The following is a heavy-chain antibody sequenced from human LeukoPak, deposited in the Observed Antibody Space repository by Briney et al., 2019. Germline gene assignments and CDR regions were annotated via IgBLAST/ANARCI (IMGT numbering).Heavy chain of an antibody. CDR1: GFTFSNFW. Sequence: PGGSLRLSCAASGFTFSNFWMSWVRQAPGKGLEWVANINQDGSEKNYVDSVKGRFTISRDSAENSLYLQMDSLRAEDTAIYYCARCSGWAFKNWGQGTLVTVSS. D-gene: IGHD6-19*01. CDR2: INQDGSEK. J-gene: IGHJ4*02. CDR3: ARCSGWAFKN. V-gene: IGHV3-7*01.